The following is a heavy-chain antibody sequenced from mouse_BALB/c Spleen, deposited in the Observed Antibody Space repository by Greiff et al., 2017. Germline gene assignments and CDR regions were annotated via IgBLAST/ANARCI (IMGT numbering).Heavy chain of an antibody. V-gene: IGHV5-6-3*01. CDR3: ARDIYDGYSFAY. CDR1: GFTFSSYA. J-gene: IGHJ3*01. Sequence: EVKLVESGGGLVKPGGSLKLSCAASGFTFSSYAMSWVRQTPDKRLELVATINSNGGSTYYPDSVKGRFTISRDNAKNTLYLQMSSLKSEDTAMYYCARDIYDGYSFAYWGQGTLVTVSA. D-gene: IGHD2-3*01. CDR2: INSNGGST.